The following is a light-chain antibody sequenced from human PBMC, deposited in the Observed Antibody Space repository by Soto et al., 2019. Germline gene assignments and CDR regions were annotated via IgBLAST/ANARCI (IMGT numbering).Light chain of an antibody. V-gene: IGKV3D-20*01. CDR2: DTS. Sequence: EIVLTQSPATLSLSPGERATLSCGASQSVSSGYLAWYQQRPGLAPRLLIFDTSSRATGIPDRFSGSGSGTDFTLTISRLEPEDFAVYYCPQYGGSPTTFGQGTKVEIK. CDR1: QSVSSGY. J-gene: IGKJ1*01. CDR3: PQYGGSPTT.